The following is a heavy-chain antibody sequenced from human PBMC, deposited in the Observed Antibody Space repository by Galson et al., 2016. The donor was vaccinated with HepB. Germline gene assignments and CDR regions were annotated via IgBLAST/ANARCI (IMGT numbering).Heavy chain of an antibody. V-gene: IGHV3-23*01. D-gene: IGHD2-2*01. CDR3: AKCRSSDSTSCPNY. CDR1: GLIISTNY. CDR2: ISGSGGST. J-gene: IGHJ4*02. Sequence: SLRLSCAVSGLIISTNYMSWVRQAPGSGLEWVSVISGSGGSTYHADSVKGRFTISRDNSKNTLNLQMDSLRVEDTALYFCAKCRSSDSTSCPNYWGQGTLVTVSS.